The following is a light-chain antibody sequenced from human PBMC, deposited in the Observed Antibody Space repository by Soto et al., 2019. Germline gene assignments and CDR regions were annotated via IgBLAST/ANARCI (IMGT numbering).Light chain of an antibody. CDR2: GAS. J-gene: IGKJ2*01. CDR1: QSVSRNY. V-gene: IGKV3-20*01. Sequence: EFVLTQSPGTLSLSPGDRATLSCRTSQSVSRNYLAWYQQRPGQAPRLLIYGASSRYTGIPDRFSGSGSGTDFTLTIDRLEPEDFAVYYCQQYGTSPYTFGQGTKLEIK. CDR3: QQYGTSPYT.